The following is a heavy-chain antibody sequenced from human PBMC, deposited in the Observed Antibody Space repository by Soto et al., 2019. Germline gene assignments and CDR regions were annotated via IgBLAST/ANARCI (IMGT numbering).Heavy chain of an antibody. J-gene: IGHJ4*02. D-gene: IGHD3-10*01. CDR1: GFAFSSYA. V-gene: IGHV3-30-3*01. Sequence: QVQLVESGGGVVQPGRSLRLSCAASGFAFSSYAMHWVRQAPGKGLEWVAVISYDGSNKYYADSVKGRFTISRDNXXNXLXLXXXXLXAEDTAVXXXXRDLSGSGDWGQGTLVTVSS. CDR2: ISYDGSNK. CDR3: XRDLSGSGD.